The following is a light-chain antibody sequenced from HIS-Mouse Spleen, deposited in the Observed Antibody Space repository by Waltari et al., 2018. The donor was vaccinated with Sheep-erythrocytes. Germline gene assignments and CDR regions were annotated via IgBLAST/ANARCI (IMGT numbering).Light chain of an antibody. CDR1: QGIRND. Sequence: AIQMTQSPSSLSASVGDRVTITCRASQGIRNDLGWYKQKPGKAPKLLIYAASSLQSGVPSRFSGSGSGTDFTLTISSLQPEDFATYYCLQDYNYPYTFGQATKLEIK. CDR3: LQDYNYPYT. CDR2: AAS. V-gene: IGKV1-6*01. J-gene: IGKJ2*01.